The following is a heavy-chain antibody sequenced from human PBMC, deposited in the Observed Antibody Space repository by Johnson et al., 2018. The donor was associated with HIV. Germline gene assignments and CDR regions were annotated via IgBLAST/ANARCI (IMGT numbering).Heavy chain of an antibody. CDR2: ISYDGSNK. CDR3: ARDRSSSSHAFDI. V-gene: IGHV3-30*03. CDR1: GFTFDDYG. D-gene: IGHD6-6*01. J-gene: IGHJ3*02. Sequence: QVQLVESGGGVVQPGRSLRLSCAASGFTFDDYGMSWVSQAPGKGLEWVAVISYDGSNKYYADSVKGRFTISRDNAKNSLYLQMNSLRAEDTAVYYCARDRSSSSHAFDIWGQGTMVTVSS.